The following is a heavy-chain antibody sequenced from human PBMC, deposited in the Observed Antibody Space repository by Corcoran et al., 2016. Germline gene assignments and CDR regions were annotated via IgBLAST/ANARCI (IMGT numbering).Heavy chain of an antibody. CDR2: IYYSGST. CDR3: ARDKDSGPGFDP. V-gene: IGHV4-39*07. J-gene: IGHJ5*02. Sequence: QLQLQESGPGLVKPSETLSLTCTVSGGSISSSSYYWGWIRPPPGKGLEWIGSIYYSGSTYSNPSLKSRVTISVDTSKNQFSLKLSSVTAVDTAVYYCARDKDSGPGFDPWGQGTLVTVSS. D-gene: IGHD6-19*01. CDR1: GGSISSSSYY.